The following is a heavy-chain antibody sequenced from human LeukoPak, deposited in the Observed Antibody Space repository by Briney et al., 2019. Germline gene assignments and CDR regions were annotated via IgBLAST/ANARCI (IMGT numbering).Heavy chain of an antibody. Sequence: GGSLRLSCAASGFTLSSYTMHWVRQPPGTGLAWVSHISTSGDTIYYADSVKGRFTISRDNARNSLYPQMNSLRVEDTAVYYCARGWVASTRSLDYWGQGTLVTVSS. V-gene: IGHV3-48*04. CDR2: ISTSGDTI. D-gene: IGHD2-2*01. CDR3: ARGWVASTRSLDY. CDR1: GFTLSSYT. J-gene: IGHJ4*02.